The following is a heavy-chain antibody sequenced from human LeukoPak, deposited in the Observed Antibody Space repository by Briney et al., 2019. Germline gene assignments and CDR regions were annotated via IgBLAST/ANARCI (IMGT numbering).Heavy chain of an antibody. CDR2: IIPIFGTA. CDR1: GGTFSSYA. J-gene: IGHJ4*02. CDR3: ARDDSLLQFGC. Sequence: AAVKVSCKASGGTFSSYAISWVRQAPVQGLEWMGGIIPIFGTANYAQKFQGRVTITADESTSTAYMELNSLRAEDTAVYYCARDDSLLQFGCWGQGTLVTVSS. D-gene: IGHD5-24*01. V-gene: IGHV1-69*13.